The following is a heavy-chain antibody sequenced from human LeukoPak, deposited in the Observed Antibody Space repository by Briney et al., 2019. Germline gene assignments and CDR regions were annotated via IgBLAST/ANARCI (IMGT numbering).Heavy chain of an antibody. V-gene: IGHV1-18*01. CDR3: ARGGVGHCSGGTCPTSWFDP. CDR2: ISPYNGNT. Sequence: ASVKVSCKASGYTFTNFGISWVRQAPGQGLEWMGWISPYNGNTDYPQKVQGRVTMTTDTSTSTAYMELRSLRSDGTAVYYCARGGVGHCSGGTCPTSWFDPWGQGTLVTVSS. D-gene: IGHD2-15*01. CDR1: GYTFTNFG. J-gene: IGHJ5*02.